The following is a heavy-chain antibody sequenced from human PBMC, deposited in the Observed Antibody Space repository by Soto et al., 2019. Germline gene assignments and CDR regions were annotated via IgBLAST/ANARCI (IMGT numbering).Heavy chain of an antibody. CDR3: ARDRSSGTSYGSYGVFDI. CDR2: MYHSGST. Sequence: QVQLQESGPGLVKPSGTLSLTCAVSGGSISSTNWWTWVRQPPGKGLEWIGNMYHSGSTNYNPSPWSRVDISVDKSQQQFSLKLNSVTASDTAVYFCARDRSSGTSYGSYGVFDIWGQGTMVTVSS. J-gene: IGHJ3*02. D-gene: IGHD1-26*01. V-gene: IGHV4-4*02. CDR1: GGSISSTNW.